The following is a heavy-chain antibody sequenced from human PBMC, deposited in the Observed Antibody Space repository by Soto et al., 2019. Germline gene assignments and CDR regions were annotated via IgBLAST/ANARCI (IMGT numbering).Heavy chain of an antibody. CDR3: AREVGYDFLYYYYGMDV. Sequence: QVQLVESGGGEVQPGRSLRLSCAASGFTFSSYGMHWVRQAPGKGLEWVAVIWYDGSNKYYADSVKGRFTISRDNSKNTLYLQMNSLRAEDTAVYYCAREVGYDFLYYYYGMDVWGQGTTVTVSS. D-gene: IGHD3-3*01. J-gene: IGHJ6*02. V-gene: IGHV3-33*01. CDR1: GFTFSSYG. CDR2: IWYDGSNK.